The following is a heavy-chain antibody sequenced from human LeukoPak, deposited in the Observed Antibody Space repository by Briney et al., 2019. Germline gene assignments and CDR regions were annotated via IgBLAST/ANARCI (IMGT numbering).Heavy chain of an antibody. CDR3: ARVDSSGYYSFHY. D-gene: IGHD3-22*01. Sequence: PGGSLRLSCAASGFTFSSYSMNWVRQAPGKGLEWVSSITGSTGYIYYADSVKGRFTISRDNARSSLYLQLNSLRAEDTAVYYCARVDSSGYYSFHYWGQGTLVTVSS. J-gene: IGHJ4*02. CDR2: ITGSTGYI. V-gene: IGHV3-21*01. CDR1: GFTFSSYS.